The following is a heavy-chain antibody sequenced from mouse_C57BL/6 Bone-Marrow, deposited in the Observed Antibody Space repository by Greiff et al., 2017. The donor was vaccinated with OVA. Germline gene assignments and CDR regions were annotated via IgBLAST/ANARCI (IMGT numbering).Heavy chain of an antibody. CDR3: AREGIYYYGSGYFDV. J-gene: IGHJ1*03. Sequence: LEESGPELVKPGASVKISCKASGYSFTSYYIHWVKQRPGQGLEWIGWIYPGSGNTKYNEKFKGKATLTADTSSSTAYMQFSSLTSEDSAVYYCAREGIYYYGSGYFDVWGTGTTVTVSS. CDR1: GYSFTSYY. D-gene: IGHD1-1*01. CDR2: IYPGSGNT. V-gene: IGHV1-66*01.